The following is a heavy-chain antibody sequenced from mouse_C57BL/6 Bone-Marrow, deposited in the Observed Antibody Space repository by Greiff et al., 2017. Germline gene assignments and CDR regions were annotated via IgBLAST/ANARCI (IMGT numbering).Heavy chain of an antibody. CDR3: ARLGGPYFDY. Sequence: VQLQQSGAELVRPGTSVKMSCKASGYTFTNYWIGWAKQRPGHGLEWIGDIYPGGGYTNYNEKIKGKATLTADKSSSTAYMQFSSLTSEDSAIYYCARLGGPYFDYWGQGTTLTVSS. CDR2: IYPGGGYT. V-gene: IGHV1-63*01. CDR1: GYTFTNYW. J-gene: IGHJ2*01.